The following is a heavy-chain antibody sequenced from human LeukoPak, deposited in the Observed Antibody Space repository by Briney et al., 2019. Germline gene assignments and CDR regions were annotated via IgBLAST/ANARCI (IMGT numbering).Heavy chain of an antibody. CDR3: ARDVGGMDV. V-gene: IGHV1-46*01. CDR1: AYTFTDYY. J-gene: IGHJ6*02. Sequence: ASVKVSCKASAYTFTDYYVHWVRQAPGQGLEWMGIINPSGGSTSYAQKFQGRVTMTRDTSTSTDYMELSSLRSEDTAVYYCARDVGGMDVWGQGTTVTVSS. CDR2: INPSGGST.